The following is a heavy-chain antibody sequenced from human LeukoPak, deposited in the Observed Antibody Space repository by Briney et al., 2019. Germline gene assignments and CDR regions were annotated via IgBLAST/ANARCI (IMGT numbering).Heavy chain of an antibody. V-gene: IGHV3-30-3*01. D-gene: IGHD1-26*01. J-gene: IGHJ3*02. CDR3: ARDREAHDAFDI. CDR2: ISYDGSNK. Sequence: PGGSLRLSCAASGFTFSSYVMTWVRQAPGKGLEWVAVISYDGSNKYYADSVKGRFTISRDNSKNTLYLQMNSLRAEDTAVYYCARDREAHDAFDIWGQGTMVTVSS. CDR1: GFTFSSYV.